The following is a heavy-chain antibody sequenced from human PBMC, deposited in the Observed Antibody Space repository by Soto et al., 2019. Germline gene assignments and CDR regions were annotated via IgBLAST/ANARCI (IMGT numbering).Heavy chain of an antibody. J-gene: IGHJ4*02. D-gene: IGHD3-3*01. CDR3: ARIQRYYDFWSGYYIPFDY. Sequence: QVTLKESGPVLVKPTETLTLTCTVSGFSLSNARMGVSWIRQPPGKALEWLAHIFSNDEKSYSTSLKSRLTISKDTSKGQVVLTMTNMDPVDTATYYCARIQRYYDFWSGYYIPFDYWGQGTLVTVSS. V-gene: IGHV2-26*01. CDR1: GFSLSNARMG. CDR2: IFSNDEK.